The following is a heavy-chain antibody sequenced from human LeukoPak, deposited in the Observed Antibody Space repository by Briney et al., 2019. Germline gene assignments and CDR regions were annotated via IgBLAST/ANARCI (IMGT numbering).Heavy chain of an antibody. CDR3: ARGERFIAAAGPPDY. Sequence: SETLSLTCTVSGGSISSYYWSWIRQPPGKGLEWIGYIYYSGSTNYNPSLKSRATISVDTSKNQFSLKLSSVTAADTAVYYCARGERFIAAAGPPDYWGQGTLVTVSS. CDR1: GGSISSYY. CDR2: IYYSGST. V-gene: IGHV4-59*01. J-gene: IGHJ4*02. D-gene: IGHD6-13*01.